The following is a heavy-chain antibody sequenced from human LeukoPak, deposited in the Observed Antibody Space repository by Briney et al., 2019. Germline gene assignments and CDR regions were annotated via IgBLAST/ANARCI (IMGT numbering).Heavy chain of an antibody. CDR1: GFTFDTYW. J-gene: IGHJ5*01. CDR2: IKQDGSEK. V-gene: IGHV3-7*01. CDR3: TRDPRHFDS. Sequence: GGSLRLSCAASGFTFDTYWMSWVRQAPGKGLEWVANIKQDGSEKDYVDSVKGRFTISRDNAKNSLYLQMSSLRVEDTAVYYCTRDPRHFDSCGQGTLVTVSS.